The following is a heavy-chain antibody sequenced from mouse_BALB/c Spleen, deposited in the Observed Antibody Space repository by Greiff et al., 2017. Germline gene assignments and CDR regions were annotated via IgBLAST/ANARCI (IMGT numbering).Heavy chain of an antibody. CDR2: ISYSGST. Sequence: EVQLQESGPSLVKPSQTLSLTCSVTGDSITSGYWNWIRKFPGNKLEYMGYISYSGSTYYNPSLKSRISITRDTSKNQYYLQLNSVTTEDTATYYCARYSYYYGSSLYYFDYWGQGTTLTVSS. CDR3: ARYSYYYGSSLYYFDY. V-gene: IGHV3-8*02. CDR1: GDSITSGY. D-gene: IGHD1-1*01. J-gene: IGHJ2*01.